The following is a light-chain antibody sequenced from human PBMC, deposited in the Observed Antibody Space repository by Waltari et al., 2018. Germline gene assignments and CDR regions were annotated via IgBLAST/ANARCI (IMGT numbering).Light chain of an antibody. J-gene: IGLJ2*01. Sequence: QSALTQPASVSGSPGQSITISCTGTCSDGGGYNYVSWYQQHPGKAPKLMIYDVRNRPSGVSNRFSGSKSGNTASLTISGLQAEDEADYYCSSYTSSTVVFGGGTKLTVL. V-gene: IGLV2-14*03. CDR1: CSDGGGYNY. CDR2: DVR. CDR3: SSYTSSTVV.